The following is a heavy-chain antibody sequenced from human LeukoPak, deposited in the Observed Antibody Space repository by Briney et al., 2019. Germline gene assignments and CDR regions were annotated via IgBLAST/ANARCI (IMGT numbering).Heavy chain of an antibody. J-gene: IGHJ4*02. D-gene: IGHD2-21*01. CDR2: IRPKTDGETT. Sequence: GGSLRLSCAASGFTFSNYGMNWVRQAPGKGLEWVGRIRPKTDGETTEYAAPVKGRFSISRDDSKNMLYLQMNSLKTEDTAVYYCITPLPYSAQGGQGTLVTVSS. CDR3: ITPLPYSAQ. V-gene: IGHV3-15*07. CDR1: GFTFSNYG.